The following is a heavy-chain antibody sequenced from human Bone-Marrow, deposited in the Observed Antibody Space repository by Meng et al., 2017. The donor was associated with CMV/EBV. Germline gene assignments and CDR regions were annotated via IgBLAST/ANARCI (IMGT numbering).Heavy chain of an antibody. CDR1: GYTFTSYY. CDR3: ARVLCSGCPSGDY. J-gene: IGHJ4*02. Sequence: CKASGYTFTSYYMHWVRQAPGQGLEWMGIINPSGGSTSYAQKFQGRVTMTRDTSTGTVYMELSSLRSEDTAVYYCARVLCSGCPSGDYWGQGTLVTVSS. V-gene: IGHV1-46*01. D-gene: IGHD6-19*01. CDR2: INPSGGST.